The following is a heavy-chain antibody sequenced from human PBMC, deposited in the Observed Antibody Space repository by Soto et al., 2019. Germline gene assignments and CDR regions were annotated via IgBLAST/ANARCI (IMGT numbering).Heavy chain of an antibody. Sequence: AETLSLTCAVYGGSSSGYYWSWIRQPPGKGLEWIGEINHSGSTNYNPSLKSRVTISVDTSKNQFSLKLSSVTAADTAVYYCARASAYYDYIWGSYRQREYYFDYWGQGTLVTVSS. CDR2: INHSGST. J-gene: IGHJ4*02. CDR1: GGSSSGYY. V-gene: IGHV4-34*01. D-gene: IGHD3-16*02. CDR3: ARASAYYDYIWGSYRQREYYFDY.